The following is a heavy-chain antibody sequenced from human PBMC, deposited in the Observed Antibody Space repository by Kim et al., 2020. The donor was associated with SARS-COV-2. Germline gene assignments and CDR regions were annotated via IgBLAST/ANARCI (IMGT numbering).Heavy chain of an antibody. CDR1: GFTFSSYW. V-gene: IGHV3-7*01. Sequence: GGSLRLSCAASGFTFSSYWMSWVRQAPGKGLEWVANIKQDGSEKYYVDSVKGRFTISRDNAKNSLYLQMNSLRAEDTAVYYCAKMVERRWSGGNDAFDIWGQGTMVTVSS. CDR3: AKMVERRWSGGNDAFDI. J-gene: IGHJ3*02. CDR2: IKQDGSEK. D-gene: IGHD1-1*01.